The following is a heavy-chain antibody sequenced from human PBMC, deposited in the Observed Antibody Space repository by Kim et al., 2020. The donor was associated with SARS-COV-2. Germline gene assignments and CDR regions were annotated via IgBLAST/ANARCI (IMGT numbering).Heavy chain of an antibody. V-gene: IGHV3-13*01. J-gene: IGHJ4*02. D-gene: IGHD6-19*01. CDR2: IGTAGNT. CDR3: ARGSSGWYWIDY. Sequence: GGSLRLSCAASGFTFTRYDMHWVRATGNSLEWVSAIGTAGNTNYPGSVKGRFTISREDAKNSLYLQMNNLRAGDTAVYYCARGSSGWYWIDYWGQGTLVTVSS. CDR1: GFTFTRYD.